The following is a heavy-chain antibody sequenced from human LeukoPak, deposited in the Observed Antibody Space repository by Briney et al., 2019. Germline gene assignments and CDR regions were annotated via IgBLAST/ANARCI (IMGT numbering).Heavy chain of an antibody. D-gene: IGHD3-22*01. CDR2: FDPEDGET. V-gene: IGHV1-24*01. Sequence: ASVKVSGKVSGYTLTELSMHWVRQAPGKGLEWMGGFDPEDGETIYAQKFQGRVTMTEDTSTDTAYMELSSLRSEDTAVYYCARSQKPRQAPDVSGYYYFDYWGQGTLVTVSS. J-gene: IGHJ4*02. CDR3: ARSQKPRQAPDVSGYYYFDY. CDR1: GYTLTELS.